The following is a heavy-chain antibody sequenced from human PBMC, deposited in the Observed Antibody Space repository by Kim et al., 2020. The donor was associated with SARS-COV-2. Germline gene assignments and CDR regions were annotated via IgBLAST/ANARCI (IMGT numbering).Heavy chain of an antibody. Sequence: GGSLRLSCAASGFIFEDYAMHWVRQAPGKGLEWVSRISWNSDNIDYADSVKGRFSISRDNAKNSLYLQMNNLRPEDTALYYCAKGGDVDTAMSNYYGMDVWGQGATVTVSS. V-gene: IGHV3-9*01. CDR2: ISWNSDNI. CDR3: AKGGDVDTAMSNYYGMDV. CDR1: GFIFEDYA. D-gene: IGHD5-18*01. J-gene: IGHJ6*02.